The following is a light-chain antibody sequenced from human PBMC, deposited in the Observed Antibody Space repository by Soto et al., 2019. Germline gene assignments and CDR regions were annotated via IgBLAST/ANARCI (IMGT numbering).Light chain of an antibody. CDR1: QSVSSTY. J-gene: IGKJ4*01. CDR3: QQYVNCLL. CDR2: AGS. Sequence: EIVLTQSPGLLSLSPGDRATLSCRASQSVSSTYLAWYQQKPGQGPRLIIYAGSSRSTGIPDRFSGSGSGTDFTLSISRLEPEYFAVYDCQQYVNCLLFCGGTEVVIK. V-gene: IGKV3-20*01.